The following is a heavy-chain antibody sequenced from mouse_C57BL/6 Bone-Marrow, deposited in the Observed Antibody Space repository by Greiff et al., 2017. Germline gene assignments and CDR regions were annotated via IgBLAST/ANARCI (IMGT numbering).Heavy chain of an antibody. CDR3: ARRVGSNYGYFDV. Sequence: VQLQQPGAELVKPGASVKMSCKASGYTFTSYWITWVKQRPGQGLEWIGDIYPGSGSTNYNEKFKSKATLTVDTSSSTAYMQLSSLTSGDSAVYYCARRVGSNYGYFDVWGTGTTVTVSS. V-gene: IGHV1-55*01. CDR1: GYTFTSYW. D-gene: IGHD1-3*01. CDR2: IYPGSGST. J-gene: IGHJ1*03.